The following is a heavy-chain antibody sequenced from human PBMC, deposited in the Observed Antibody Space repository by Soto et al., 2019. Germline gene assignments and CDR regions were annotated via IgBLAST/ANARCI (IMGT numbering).Heavy chain of an antibody. J-gene: IGHJ6*03. D-gene: IGHD3-10*01. CDR2: ISANSGDT. V-gene: IGHV1-18*01. CDR3: ARMGRGSNIHYHHDIDV. Sequence: QVQLVQSGAEVKKPGASVKVSCKASGYSFTSHGISWVRQAPGQGLEWMGWISANSGDTNYAQKLQGRVTVTTDTSTSHAYLELTILRSEDTTVYYGARMGRGSNIHYHHDIDVGGKGNTVTVSS. CDR1: GYSFTSHG.